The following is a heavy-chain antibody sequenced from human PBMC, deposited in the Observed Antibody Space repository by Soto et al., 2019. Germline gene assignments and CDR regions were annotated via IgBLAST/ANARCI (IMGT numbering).Heavy chain of an antibody. V-gene: IGHV4-59*01. CDR1: GGSISSYY. CDR2: IYYSGST. D-gene: IGHD2-8*01. J-gene: IGHJ6*02. CDR3: ARATPYCTNGVCTRGGYGMDV. Sequence: QVQLQESGPGLVKPSETLSLTCTVSGGSISSYYWSWIRQPPGKGLEWIGYIYYSGSTNYNPSLKSRVTISVYTSKNRFSVRLSCVGAADTAVYYCARATPYCTNGVCTRGGYGMDVWGQGTTVTVSS.